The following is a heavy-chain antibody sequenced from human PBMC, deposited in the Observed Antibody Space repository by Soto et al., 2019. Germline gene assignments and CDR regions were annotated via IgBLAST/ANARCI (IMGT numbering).Heavy chain of an antibody. CDR1: GGSISSGGYY. D-gene: IGHD3-10*01. Sequence: PSETLSLTCTVSGGSISSGGYYWSWIRQHPGKGLEWIGYIYYSGSTYYNPSLKSRVTISVDTSKNQFSLKLSSVTAADTAVYYCARERSGLGESDYWGQGTLVSVSS. V-gene: IGHV4-31*03. CDR3: ARERSGLGESDY. J-gene: IGHJ4*02. CDR2: IYYSGST.